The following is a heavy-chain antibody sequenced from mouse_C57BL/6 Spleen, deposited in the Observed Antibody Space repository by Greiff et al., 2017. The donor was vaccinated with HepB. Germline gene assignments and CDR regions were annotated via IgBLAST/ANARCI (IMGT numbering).Heavy chain of an antibody. J-gene: IGHJ4*01. CDR2: ISYSGST. CDR3: AREPYGGAMDY. V-gene: IGHV3-1*01. Sequence: EVKLMESGPGMVKPSQSLSLTCTVTGYSITSGYDWHWIRHFPGNKLEWMGYISYSGSTNYNPSLKSRISITHDTSKNHFFLKLNSVTTEDTATYYCAREPYGGAMDYWGQGTSVTVSS. CDR1: GYSITSGYD. D-gene: IGHD1-1*01.